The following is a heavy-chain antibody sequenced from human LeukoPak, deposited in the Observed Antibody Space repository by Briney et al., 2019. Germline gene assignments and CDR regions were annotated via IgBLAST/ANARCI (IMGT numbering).Heavy chain of an antibody. CDR2: INWNGGRT. CDR1: GLTLDDYG. D-gene: IGHD6-6*01. J-gene: IGHJ4*02. Sequence: GGSLRLSCAASGLTLDDYGMSWARPAPRKGREWVAGINWNGGRTGYADSVKGRFPISRDNAKISLYLQMNSLRAEDTALYYCARGFVAARGGYWGQGTLVTVSS. CDR3: ARGFVAARGGY. V-gene: IGHV3-20*04.